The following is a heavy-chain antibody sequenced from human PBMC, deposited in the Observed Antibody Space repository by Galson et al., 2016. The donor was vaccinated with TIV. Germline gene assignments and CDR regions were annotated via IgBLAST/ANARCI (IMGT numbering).Heavy chain of an antibody. CDR3: ARGYSGSYYDAFDM. V-gene: IGHV3-21*01. CDR1: GFTFSTYS. D-gene: IGHD1-26*01. CDR2: ISSSSRYI. J-gene: IGHJ3*02. Sequence: SLRLSCAASGFTFSTYSVNWVRQAPGKGLEWVSSISSSSRYISYADSLKGRFTISRDDAKNSVHLQMSSLRAEDTAVYCCARGYSGSYYDAFDMWGQGTMVTVSS.